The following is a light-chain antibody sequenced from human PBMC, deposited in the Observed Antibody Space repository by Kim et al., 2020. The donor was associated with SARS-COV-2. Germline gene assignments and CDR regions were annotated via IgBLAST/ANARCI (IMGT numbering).Light chain of an antibody. CDR1: NSNIGADYD. CDR3: QSYDTSLSGSV. J-gene: IGLJ2*01. Sequence: RVTISCTGSNSNIGADYDVHWYQQFPGTVPKLLIYADNRRPSGVPDRFSGSKSGTSASLAITGLQADDEAEYYCQSYDTSLSGSVFGGGTKVTVL. CDR2: ADN. V-gene: IGLV1-40*01.